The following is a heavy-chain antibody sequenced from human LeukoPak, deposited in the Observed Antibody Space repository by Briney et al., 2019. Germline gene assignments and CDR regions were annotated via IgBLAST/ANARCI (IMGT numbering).Heavy chain of an antibody. J-gene: IGHJ3*02. D-gene: IGHD3-22*01. CDR2: INHSGST. CDR1: GGSFSGYY. Sequence: PSETLSLTCAVYGGSFSGYYWSWIRQPPGKGLEWIGEINHSGSTNYNPSLKSRVTISVDTSKNQFSLKLSSVTAADKAVYYCARDMGYYDSSGYTDAFDIWGQGTMVTVSS. V-gene: IGHV4-34*01. CDR3: ARDMGYYDSSGYTDAFDI.